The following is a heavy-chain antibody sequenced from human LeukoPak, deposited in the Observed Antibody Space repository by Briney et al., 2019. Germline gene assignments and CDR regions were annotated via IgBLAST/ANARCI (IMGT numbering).Heavy chain of an antibody. CDR3: YSSSGVFDY. J-gene: IGHJ4*02. D-gene: IGHD6-6*01. Sequence: GGSLRLSCAASGFTFSSYGMHWVPEAPGKALEWVAFIRYDGSNKYYADSVKGRFTISRDNSKNTLYLQMNSMRAEDTAVYYCYSSSGVFDYWGQGTLVTVSS. CDR1: GFTFSSYG. CDR2: IRYDGSNK. V-gene: IGHV3-30*02.